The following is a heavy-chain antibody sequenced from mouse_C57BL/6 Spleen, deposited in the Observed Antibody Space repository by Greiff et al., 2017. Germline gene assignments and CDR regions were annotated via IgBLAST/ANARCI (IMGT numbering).Heavy chain of an antibody. V-gene: IGHV1-64*01. CDR3: ATTMITTRSYYFDY. Sequence: QVHLKQPGAELVKPGASVKLSCKASGYTFTSYWMHWVKQRPGQGLEWIGMIHPNSGSTNYNEKFKSKATLTVDKSSSTAYMQLSSLTSYDSAVYYCATTMITTRSYYFDYWGQGTTLTVSS. CDR2: IHPNSGST. D-gene: IGHD2-4*01. J-gene: IGHJ2*01. CDR1: GYTFTSYW.